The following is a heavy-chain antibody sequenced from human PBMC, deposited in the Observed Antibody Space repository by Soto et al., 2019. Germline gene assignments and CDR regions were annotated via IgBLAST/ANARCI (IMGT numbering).Heavy chain of an antibody. J-gene: IGHJ5*02. V-gene: IGHV3-30*18. CDR2: ISYDGSNK. CDR3: AKDIEIYDSSGYNWFDP. CDR1: GFTFSSYG. Sequence: GGSLRLSCAASGFTFSSYGMHWVRQAPGKGLEWVAVISYDGSNKYYADSVKGRFTISRDNSKNTLYLQMNSLRAEDTAVYYCAKDIEIYDSSGYNWFDPWGQGTLVTVSS. D-gene: IGHD3-22*01.